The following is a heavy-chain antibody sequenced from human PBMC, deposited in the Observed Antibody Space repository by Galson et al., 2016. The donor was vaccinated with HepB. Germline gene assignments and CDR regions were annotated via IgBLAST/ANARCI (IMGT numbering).Heavy chain of an antibody. V-gene: IGHV3-9*01. CDR2: ISWNSGDT. CDR1: GFTFDDYA. J-gene: IGHJ4*02. D-gene: IGHD3-9*01. Sequence: SLRLSCAASGFTFDDYAMHWVRQAPGKGLEWVSGISWNSGDTGYADSVKGQFTISRDNAKNTLSLQMNSLRAGDTAVDYCAKVLDSLGGFYKSYFDDWGQGTLVAVSS. CDR3: AKVLDSLGGFYKSYFDD.